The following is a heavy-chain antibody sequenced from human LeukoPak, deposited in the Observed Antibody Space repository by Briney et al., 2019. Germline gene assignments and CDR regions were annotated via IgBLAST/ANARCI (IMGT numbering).Heavy chain of an antibody. D-gene: IGHD3-22*01. CDR2: SGHSEST. Sequence: SQTLSHTRTVFGGSSSSGTYFWSWIRQPPGKGLEWIGYSGHSESTYYNPSLKSRVTISVDTSKNQFSLKLSSVTAADTVVYYCARDYPILRYYDSSGYPDYWGQGPLVTVSS. J-gene: IGHJ4*02. CDR1: GGSSSSGTYF. V-gene: IGHV4-30-2*01. CDR3: ARDYPILRYYDSSGYPDY.